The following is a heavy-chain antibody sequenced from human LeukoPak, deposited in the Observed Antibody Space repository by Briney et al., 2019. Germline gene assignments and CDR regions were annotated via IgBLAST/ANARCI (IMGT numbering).Heavy chain of an antibody. V-gene: IGHV4-30-2*01. Sequence: KPSETLSLTCTVSGGSIMVAAYSWSWIRQPPGKGLEWIGYIYYSGRSYYNPSLKSRVTISLDRSKNQFSLRLSSVTAADTAVYYCARHRSGAVDPAFDTWGRGTMVTVSS. CDR3: ARHRSGAVDPAFDT. CDR1: GGSIMVAAYS. J-gene: IGHJ3*02. CDR2: IYYSGRS. D-gene: IGHD6-19*01.